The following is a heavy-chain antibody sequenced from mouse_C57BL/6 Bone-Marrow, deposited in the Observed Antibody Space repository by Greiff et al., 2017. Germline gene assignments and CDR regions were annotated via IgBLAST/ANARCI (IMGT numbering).Heavy chain of an antibody. Sequence: QVQLQQSDAELVKPGASVKISCKVSGYTFTDHTIHWMKQRPEQGLEWIGYIYPRDGSTKYNEKFKGKATLTADKSSSTAYMQLNSLTSEDSAVYFCARKGMGLRRGSWFAYWGQGTLVTVSA. V-gene: IGHV1-78*01. D-gene: IGHD2-4*01. J-gene: IGHJ3*01. CDR3: ARKGMGLRRGSWFAY. CDR1: GYTFTDHT. CDR2: IYPRDGST.